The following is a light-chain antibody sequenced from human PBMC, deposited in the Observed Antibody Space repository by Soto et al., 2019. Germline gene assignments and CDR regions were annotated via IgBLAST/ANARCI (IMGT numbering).Light chain of an antibody. CDR1: SSNIGARFD. Sequence: QSVLTQPPSVSGAPGQTVTIPCTGSSSNIGARFDVHWYQQFPGTAPKVLIYGNSIRPSGVPDRFSGSKSGTSASLTITGLQAEDEADYYCGSWDSSLSAYVFGTGTKVTVL. J-gene: IGLJ1*01. V-gene: IGLV1-40*01. CDR3: GSWDSSLSAYV. CDR2: GNS.